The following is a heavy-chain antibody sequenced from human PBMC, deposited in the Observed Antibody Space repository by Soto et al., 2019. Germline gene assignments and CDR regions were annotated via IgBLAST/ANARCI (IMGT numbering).Heavy chain of an antibody. CDR1: NFSISSGYY. V-gene: IGHV4-38-2*01. J-gene: IGHJ3*02. Sequence: PSETLSLTCVVSNFSISSGYYWGWIRQSPGKGLEWIASIYRSGTTSYNPSLKSRVTISVDPSKNQFSLKLTSVTAADTAVYYCARGGSNDWQVAFDIWGQGTMVTVSS. CDR3: ARGGSNDWQVAFDI. CDR2: IYRSGTT. D-gene: IGHD3-9*01.